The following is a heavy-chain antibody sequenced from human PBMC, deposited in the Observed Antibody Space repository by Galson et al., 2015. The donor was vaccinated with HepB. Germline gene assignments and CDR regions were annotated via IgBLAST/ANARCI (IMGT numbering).Heavy chain of an antibody. J-gene: IGHJ4*03. CDR2: IIPIFRKT. V-gene: IGHV1-69*13. Sequence: SVKVSCKASGVTYSRHLISWVRQAPGHGLEWVGSIIPIFRKTNYAQSFQGRVTITADESTRTVYMELNSLRSDDTAVYYCARVGKGVLRAFVVETTEELFDSWGQGTLITVS. CDR3: ARVGKGVLRAFVVETTEELFDS. CDR1: GVTYSRHL. D-gene: IGHD2-21*02.